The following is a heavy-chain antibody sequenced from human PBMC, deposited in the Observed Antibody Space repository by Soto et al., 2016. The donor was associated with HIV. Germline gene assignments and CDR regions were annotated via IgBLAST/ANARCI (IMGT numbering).Heavy chain of an antibody. CDR1: GYIFTSYD. D-gene: IGHD3-10*01. CDR3: ARRQSYNYGWGSFXNVWWFDS. Sequence: QVQLVQSGAEAKKPGASVKVSCTASGYIFTSYDINWVRQATGQGLEWMGWMKSNSGNTGYAQKFQGRVTITRNTSISTAYMELSSLRSEDTAVYYCARRQSYNYGWGSFXNVWWFDSWGQGTLVTVSS. V-gene: IGHV1-8*03. CDR2: MKSNSGNT. J-gene: IGHJ5*01.